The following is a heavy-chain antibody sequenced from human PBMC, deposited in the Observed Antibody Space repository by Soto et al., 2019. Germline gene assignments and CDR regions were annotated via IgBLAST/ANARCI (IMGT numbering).Heavy chain of an antibody. V-gene: IGHV3-23*01. CDR2: ISGSGGST. CDR3: AKDRADNLYFDY. CDR1: VFTFASYA. J-gene: IGHJ4*02. Sequence: PGWSLRLSCASSVFTFASYAMTWVRQAPGKGLEWVSLISGSGGSTYYADSVKGRFTTSRDNSKNTLFLQMNSLGADDTALYYCAKDRADNLYFDYWGQGTLVTVSS. D-gene: IGHD3-9*01.